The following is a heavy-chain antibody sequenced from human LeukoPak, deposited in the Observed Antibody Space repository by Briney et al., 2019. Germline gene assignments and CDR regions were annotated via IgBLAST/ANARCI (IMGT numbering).Heavy chain of an antibody. V-gene: IGHV4-31*03. D-gene: IGHD2-8*01. J-gene: IGHJ4*02. CDR1: GGSISSGGYY. CDR3: ARESGSNYAIFPY. Sequence: PSQTLSLTCTVSGGSISSGGYYWSWIRQHPGKGLEWIGYIYYSGSTYYNPSLKSRVTISVDTSKNQFSLKLSSVTAADTAVYYCARESGSNYAIFPYWGQGTLVTVSS. CDR2: IYYSGST.